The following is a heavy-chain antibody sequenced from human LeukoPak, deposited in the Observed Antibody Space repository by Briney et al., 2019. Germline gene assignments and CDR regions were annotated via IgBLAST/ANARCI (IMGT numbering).Heavy chain of an antibody. V-gene: IGHV3-23*01. CDR1: GFTFSSYA. Sequence: PGGSLRLSCAASGFTFSSYAMSWVRQAPGKGLEWVSAISGSGGSTYYADSVKGRFTISRDNSKNTLYLQMNSLRAEDTAVYYCAKDSGYSYGPPTDYWGQGTLVTVSS. D-gene: IGHD5-18*01. CDR3: AKDSGYSYGPPTDY. CDR2: ISGSGGST. J-gene: IGHJ4*02.